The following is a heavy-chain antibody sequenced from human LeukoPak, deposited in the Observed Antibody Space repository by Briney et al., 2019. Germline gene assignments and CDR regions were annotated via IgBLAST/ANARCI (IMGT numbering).Heavy chain of an antibody. CDR1: GLTFSSYA. J-gene: IGHJ3*02. CDR2: ISYDGSNK. Sequence: GRSLRLSCAASGLTFSSYAMHWVRQAPGKGLEWVAVISYDGSNKYYADSVKGRFTISRDNSKNTLYLQMNSLRAEDTAVYYCARDRVLRFLEWLSVDAFDIWGQGQWSPSLQ. V-gene: IGHV3-30-3*01. D-gene: IGHD3-3*01. CDR3: ARDRVLRFLEWLSVDAFDI.